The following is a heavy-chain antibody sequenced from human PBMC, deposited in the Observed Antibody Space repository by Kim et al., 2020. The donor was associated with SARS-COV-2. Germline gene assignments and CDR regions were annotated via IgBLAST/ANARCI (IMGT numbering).Heavy chain of an antibody. Sequence: GGSLRLSCVESGITSSSYSLTWVRQAPGKGLEWVANIKRDGGKIYYGDSVKGRFTISRDNAKSSVFLQMNSLRGEDTAVYYCEISGMWGQGPRLTVS. CDR2: IKRDGGKI. CDR1: GITSSSYS. J-gene: IGHJ1*01. V-gene: IGHV3-7*03. CDR3: EISGM.